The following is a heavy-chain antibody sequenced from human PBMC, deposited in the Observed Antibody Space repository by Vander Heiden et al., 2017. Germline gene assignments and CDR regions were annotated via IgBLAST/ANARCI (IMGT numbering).Heavy chain of an antibody. CDR2: IYYSGST. CDR3: ARDKRSRGEFDAFDI. Sequence: QVQLQESGPGLVKPSETLSLTCTVSGGSISSYYWSWIRQPPGKGLEWIGYIYYSGSTNYNPSLKSRVTISVDTSKNQFSLKLSSVTAADTAVYYCARDKRSRGEFDAFDIWGQGTMVTVSS. CDR1: GGSISSYY. V-gene: IGHV4-59*01. D-gene: IGHD3-16*01. J-gene: IGHJ3*02.